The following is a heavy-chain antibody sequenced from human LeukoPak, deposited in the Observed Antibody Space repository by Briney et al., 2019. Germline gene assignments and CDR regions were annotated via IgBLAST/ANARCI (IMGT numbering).Heavy chain of an antibody. Sequence: PSETLSLTCAVYGGSFSGYYWSWIRQPPGKGLEWIGEINHSGSTNYNPSLKSRVTISVDTSKNQFSLKLSSVTAADTAVYYCTRGRFYGSGEQSWGQGTLVTVSS. J-gene: IGHJ4*02. D-gene: IGHD3-10*01. CDR1: GGSFSGYY. V-gene: IGHV4-34*01. CDR3: TRGRFYGSGEQS. CDR2: INHSGST.